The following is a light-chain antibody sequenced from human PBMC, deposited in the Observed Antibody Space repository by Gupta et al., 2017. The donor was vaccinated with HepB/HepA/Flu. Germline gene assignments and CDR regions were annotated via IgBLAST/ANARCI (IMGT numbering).Light chain of an antibody. CDR2: AAS. CDR3: QQASSSPTA. Sequence: DVQLTQSPSSLSASVGDTVTITCRASEKIKSYVNWYQHKPGQAPKFLIYAASRLISGVPSRFSGSQSGTXFTLTIXGLQPEDFATYYCQQASSSPTAFGXGTKVEI. J-gene: IGKJ1*01. V-gene: IGKV1-39*01. CDR1: EKIKSY.